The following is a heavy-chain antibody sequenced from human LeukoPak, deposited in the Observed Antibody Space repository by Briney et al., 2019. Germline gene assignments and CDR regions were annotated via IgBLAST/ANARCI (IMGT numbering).Heavy chain of an antibody. CDR2: INPSGGST. CDR3: ARARSDFDY. V-gene: IGHV1-46*01. CDR1: GYTFTRYY. J-gene: IGHJ4*02. Sequence: ASVKVSCKASGYTFTRYYIHWVRQAPGQGLEWMGIINPSGGSTNYAQKFQGRVTVTRDTSTSTVYMELRSLRSEDTAVYYCARARSDFDYWGQGTLVTVSS.